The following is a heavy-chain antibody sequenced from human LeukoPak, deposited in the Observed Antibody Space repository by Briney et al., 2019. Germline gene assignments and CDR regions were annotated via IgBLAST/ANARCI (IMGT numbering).Heavy chain of an antibody. V-gene: IGHV1-2*02. CDR2: INPKSGGT. D-gene: IGHD6-19*01. CDR1: GYTFTDYY. J-gene: IGHJ4*02. Sequence: ASVKISFKASGYTFTDYYVHCLRQAPGQGPEWMGWINPKSGGTNYAQKFQGRVTMTRDTSISTAYMDLRRLTSDDTAVYYCAISIISSKWLVPFLGYWGQGTLVTVSS. CDR3: AISIISSKWLVPFLGY.